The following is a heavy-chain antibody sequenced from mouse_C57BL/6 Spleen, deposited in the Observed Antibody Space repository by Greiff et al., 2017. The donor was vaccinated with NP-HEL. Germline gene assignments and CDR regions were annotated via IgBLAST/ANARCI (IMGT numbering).Heavy chain of an antibody. Sequence: EVQLVESGGGLVKPGGSLKLSCAASGFTFSSYAMSWVRQTPEKRLEWVATISDGGSYTYYPDNVKGRFTISRDNSKNNLYLQMSHLKSEDTAMYYCARDKGGGTGFAYWGQGTLVTVSA. CDR1: GFTFSSYA. CDR3: ARDKGGGTGFAY. J-gene: IGHJ3*01. CDR2: ISDGGSYT. D-gene: IGHD3-3*01. V-gene: IGHV5-4*01.